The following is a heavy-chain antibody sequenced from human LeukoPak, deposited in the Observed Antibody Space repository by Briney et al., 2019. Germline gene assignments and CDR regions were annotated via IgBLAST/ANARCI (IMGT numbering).Heavy chain of an antibody. V-gene: IGHV3-21*01. J-gene: IGHJ6*02. CDR2: ISSSSSYI. Sequence: GGSLRLSCAASGFTFSSYSMNWVRQAPGKGLEWVSSISSSSSYIYYADSVKGRFTISRGNAKNSLYLQMNSLRAEDTAVYYCARDRDYYYGMDVWGQGTTVTVSS. CDR3: ARDRDYYYGMDV. CDR1: GFTFSSYS.